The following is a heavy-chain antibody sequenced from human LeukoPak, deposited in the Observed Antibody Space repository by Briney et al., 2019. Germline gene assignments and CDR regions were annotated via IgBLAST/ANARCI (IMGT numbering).Heavy chain of an antibody. CDR2: ISSSSSYI. Sequence: PVGALRLSCAASGFTFSSYSMNWVRQAPGKGLEWVSSISSSSSYIYYADSVKGRFTISRDNAKNSLYLQMNRLSGEDTAVYYCARDAPGGIAAAGILDCWRQGTVAAVSS. V-gene: IGHV3-21*01. J-gene: IGHJ4*02. CDR1: GFTFSSYS. D-gene: IGHD6-13*01. CDR3: ARDAPGGIAAAGILDC.